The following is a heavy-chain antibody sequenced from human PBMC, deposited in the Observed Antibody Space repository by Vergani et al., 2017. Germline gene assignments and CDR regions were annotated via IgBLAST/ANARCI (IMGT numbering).Heavy chain of an antibody. V-gene: IGHV3-74*01. CDR2: INSDGDST. CDR1: GFTFSNYW. Sequence: VQLVESGGGLVQPGGSLRLSCTASGFTFSNYWMQWVLQAPGKGLMWVSRINSDGDSTSYADSVKGRFTISRDNAKNTLYLQMDSLRAEDTAVYYCARDGWELLDYFYYMDVWGKGP. D-gene: IGHD1-26*01. J-gene: IGHJ6*03. CDR3: ARDGWELLDYFYYMDV.